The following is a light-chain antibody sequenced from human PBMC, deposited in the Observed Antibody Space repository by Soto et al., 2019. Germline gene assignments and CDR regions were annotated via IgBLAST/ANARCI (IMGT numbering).Light chain of an antibody. CDR2: KAS. J-gene: IGKJ4*01. Sequence: DIQMTQSPSALSASVGDRVTITCRASQSISSWLAWYQQKPGKAPKLLIYKASTLDSGVPSRFSGSGSGTDFTLTISSLQPDDFATYYCQQYKTYSTFGGGTKGEIK. CDR1: QSISSW. V-gene: IGKV1-5*03. CDR3: QQYKTYST.